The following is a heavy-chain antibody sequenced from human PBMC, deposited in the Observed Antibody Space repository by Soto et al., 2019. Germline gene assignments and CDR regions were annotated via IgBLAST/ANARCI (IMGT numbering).Heavy chain of an antibody. D-gene: IGHD2-2*01. CDR1: GYSFTSYW. J-gene: IGHJ6*04. V-gene: IGHV5-10-1*01. Sequence: GESLKISCKGSGYSFTSYWISWVRQMPGKGLEWMGRIVPSDSYTNYSPSFQGHVTISADKSISTAYLQWSSLKASDTAMYYCARQDIVVVPAAMGHYYYYGMDVWGKAITVTV. CDR2: IVPSDSYT. CDR3: ARQDIVVVPAAMGHYYYYGMDV.